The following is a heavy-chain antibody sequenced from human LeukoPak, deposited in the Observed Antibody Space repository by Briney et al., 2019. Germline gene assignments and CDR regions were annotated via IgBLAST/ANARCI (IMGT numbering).Heavy chain of an antibody. CDR2: IYYGGST. D-gene: IGHD5-18*01. Sequence: PSETVSLTCTVSGGSISSYYWSWIRQPPGKGLEWIGYIYYGGSTNYNPSLKSRVTISVDTSKNQFSLKPNSVTAADTAVYYCARVGRGYSYGPFDSWGQGTLVTVSS. J-gene: IGHJ4*02. V-gene: IGHV4-59*01. CDR3: ARVGRGYSYGPFDS. CDR1: GGSISSYY.